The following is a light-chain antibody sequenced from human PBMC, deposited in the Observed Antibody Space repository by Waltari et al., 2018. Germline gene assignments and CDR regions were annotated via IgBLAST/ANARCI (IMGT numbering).Light chain of an antibody. CDR2: GAS. CDR3: QHYGTSLLT. V-gene: IGKV3-20*01. Sequence: EIVLTQSPGTLSLSPGERATLSCRASQSVSSSDYLAWYHQQPGQAPRLLIDGASSRAAGSPDRFSGSGSGTDFSLTSSRLEPEDVAVYYCQHYGTSLLTFGGGTKVEIK. J-gene: IGKJ4*01. CDR1: QSVSSSDY.